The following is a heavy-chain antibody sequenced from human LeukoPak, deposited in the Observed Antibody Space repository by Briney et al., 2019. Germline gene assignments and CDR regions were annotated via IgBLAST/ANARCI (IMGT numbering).Heavy chain of an antibody. CDR3: ARDSSITMIRGVKDY. CDR1: GFTFSSYW. J-gene: IGHJ4*02. V-gene: IGHV3-7*01. D-gene: IGHD3-10*01. Sequence: GGSLRLSCAASGFTFSSYWMSWVRQAPGKGLEWVANIKQDGSEKYYVDSVKGRFTISRDNAKNSLYLQMNSLKAEDTAVYYCARDSSITMIRGVKDYWGQGTLVTVSS. CDR2: IKQDGSEK.